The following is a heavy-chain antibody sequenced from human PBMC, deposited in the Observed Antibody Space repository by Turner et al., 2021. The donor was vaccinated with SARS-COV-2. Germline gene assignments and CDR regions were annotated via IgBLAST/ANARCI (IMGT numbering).Heavy chain of an antibody. CDR2: ISYDGSNK. Sequence: QVQLGESGGGVVQPGRPLRLSCAASGFTFSTYAMHWVRQAPGKGLEWVAVISYDGSNKFYADSVKGRFTISRDNSKNTLYLQMNSLRAEDTAVYYCARGGGYGAAFDYWGQGTLVTVSS. D-gene: IGHD5-12*01. CDR1: GFTFSTYA. J-gene: IGHJ4*02. CDR3: ARGGGYGAAFDY. V-gene: IGHV3-30-3*01.